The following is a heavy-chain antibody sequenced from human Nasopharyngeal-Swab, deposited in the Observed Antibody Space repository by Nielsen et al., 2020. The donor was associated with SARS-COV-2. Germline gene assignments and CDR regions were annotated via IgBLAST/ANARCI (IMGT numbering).Heavy chain of an antibody. CDR2: ISGSGGST. V-gene: IGHV3-23*01. CDR1: GFTFSSYA. J-gene: IGHJ5*02. CDR3: VADYDILTGYYVTT. Sequence: GGSLRLSCAASGFTFSSYAMSWVRQAPGKGLEWVSAISGSGGSTFYADSVKGRFTISRDNSKNTLYLQMNSLRAEDTAVYYCVADYDILTGYYVTTWGQGTLVTVSS. D-gene: IGHD3-9*01.